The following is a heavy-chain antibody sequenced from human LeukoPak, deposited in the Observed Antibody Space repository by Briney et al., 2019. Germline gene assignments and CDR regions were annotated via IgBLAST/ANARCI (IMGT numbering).Heavy chain of an antibody. V-gene: IGHV3-30*18. CDR1: GFTFNTYG. J-gene: IGHJ4*02. Sequence: GGSLRLSCAASGFTFNTYGMHWVRQAPGKGLEWVAVISYDGSHKYYADSVKGRFTISRDNSKNTLYLQMNSLGAGDTAVYYCAKDATGVQWLVPFFDYWGQGTLVTVSS. D-gene: IGHD6-19*01. CDR2: ISYDGSHK. CDR3: AKDATGVQWLVPFFDY.